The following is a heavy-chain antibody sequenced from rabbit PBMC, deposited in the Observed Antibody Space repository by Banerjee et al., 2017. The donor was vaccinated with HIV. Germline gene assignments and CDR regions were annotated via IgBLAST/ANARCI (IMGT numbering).Heavy chain of an antibody. D-gene: IGHD4-2*01. CDR1: GFSFSSSYW. V-gene: IGHV1S40*01. CDR3: ARESTAGGINANL. Sequence: QSLEESGGDLVKPGASLTLTCTASGFSFSSSYWIWWVRQAPGKGLEWIGCIYAGGSGSTWYASWAKGRFTISETSSTTVTLQLNSLTAADTATYFCARESTAGGINANLWGPGTLVTVS. J-gene: IGHJ4*01. CDR2: IYAGGSGST.